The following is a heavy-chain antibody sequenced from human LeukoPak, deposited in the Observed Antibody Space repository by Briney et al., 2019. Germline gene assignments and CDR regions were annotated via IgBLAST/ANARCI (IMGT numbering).Heavy chain of an antibody. Sequence: PSETLSLTCAVYGGSFRAYYWSWIRQPPGKGLEWIGEINHSGSTNYNPSLKSRVAISVDTSRNQFSLRLSSVTAADTAVYYCARGQRITMTDWGQGTLVTVSS. CDR2: INHSGST. D-gene: IGHD3-22*01. J-gene: IGHJ4*02. V-gene: IGHV4-34*01. CDR3: ARGQRITMTD. CDR1: GGSFRAYY.